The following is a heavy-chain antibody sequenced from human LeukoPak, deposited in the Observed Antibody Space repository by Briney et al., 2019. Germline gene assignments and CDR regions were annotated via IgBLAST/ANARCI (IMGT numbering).Heavy chain of an antibody. J-gene: IGHJ4*02. CDR2: ISGSGGST. Sequence: GGSLRLSCAASGFTFSNYAMSWVRQAPGKGLEWVSAISGSGGSTYYADSVKGRFTISRDNSKNTPYLQMNSLRAEDTAVYYCAKAHLEWLLGIGYWGQGTLVTVSS. CDR1: GFTFSNYA. CDR3: AKAHLEWLLGIGY. V-gene: IGHV3-23*01. D-gene: IGHD3-3*01.